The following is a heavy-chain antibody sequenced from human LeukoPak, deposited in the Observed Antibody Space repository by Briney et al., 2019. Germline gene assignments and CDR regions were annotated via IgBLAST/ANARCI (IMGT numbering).Heavy chain of an antibody. CDR3: ARDGRWLVDY. J-gene: IGHJ4*02. Sequence: GGSLRLSCAASGFTFSSYAMHWVRQSLGKGLEWVAVMSYDGFNKYYADSVKGRFTIPRDNSKNTLYLQMNSLRAEDTAVYYCARDGRWLVDYWGQGTLVTVSS. CDR2: MSYDGFNK. D-gene: IGHD3-22*01. V-gene: IGHV3-30*03. CDR1: GFTFSSYA.